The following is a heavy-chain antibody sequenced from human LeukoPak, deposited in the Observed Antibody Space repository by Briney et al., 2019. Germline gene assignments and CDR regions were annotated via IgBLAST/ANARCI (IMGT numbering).Heavy chain of an antibody. CDR2: IDTNTGNP. D-gene: IGHD3-22*01. V-gene: IGHV7-4-1*02. Sequence: GASVKVSRKGSGYTFTKYAISWVRQAPGQGLEYMGWIDTNTGNPTYAQGFTGRFVFSLDTSVSTAYLQISSLKAEDSAIYFCANCYDSSGFFAYWGQGTLVTVSS. CDR1: GYTFTKYA. J-gene: IGHJ4*02. CDR3: ANCYDSSGFFAY.